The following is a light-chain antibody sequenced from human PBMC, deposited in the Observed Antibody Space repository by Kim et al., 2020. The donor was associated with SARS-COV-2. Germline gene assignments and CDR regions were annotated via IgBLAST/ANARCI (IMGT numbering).Light chain of an antibody. V-gene: IGKV3-11*01. CDR2: EAS. J-gene: IGKJ4*01. CDR1: QSVGTY. CDR3: QQRGNGPLT. Sequence: LSPGKRAPPSGRASQSVGTYFSWYQQKPGQSPRLLISEASNRATGIPTRVSGSGSGTDFTLTISSREPEDFAVYYCQQRGNGPLTFGGGTKVDIK.